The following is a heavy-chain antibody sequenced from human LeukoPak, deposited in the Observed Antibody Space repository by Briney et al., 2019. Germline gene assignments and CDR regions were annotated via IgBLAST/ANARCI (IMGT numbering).Heavy chain of an antibody. Sequence: GGSLRLSCAASGFTFSSYGMHWVRQAPGKGLEWVAFIRYDGSNKYYADSVKGRFTISRDNSKNTLYLQMNSLRAEDTAVYYCAKDRGYYTLDYYYYMDVWGKGTTVTVSS. CDR2: IRYDGSNK. V-gene: IGHV3-30*02. CDR1: GFTFSSYG. J-gene: IGHJ6*03. D-gene: IGHD3-22*01. CDR3: AKDRGYYTLDYYYYMDV.